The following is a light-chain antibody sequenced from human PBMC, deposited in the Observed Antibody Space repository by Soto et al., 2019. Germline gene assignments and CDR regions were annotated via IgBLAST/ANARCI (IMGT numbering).Light chain of an antibody. Sequence: DIQMTQSPSTLSASVGDRVTITCRASQSINNWLAWYQQKPGKAPKLRIYKASSLESGVPSRFSGRGSGTEFILSISSLQTDDFETYYCQQYNTYTNTFGQGTKLEIK. J-gene: IGKJ2*01. CDR2: KAS. CDR1: QSINNW. CDR3: QQYNTYTNT. V-gene: IGKV1-5*03.